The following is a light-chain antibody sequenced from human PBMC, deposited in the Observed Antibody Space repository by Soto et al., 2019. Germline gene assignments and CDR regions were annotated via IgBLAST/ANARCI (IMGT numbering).Light chain of an antibody. V-gene: IGKV1-5*03. Sequence: IQMTQSPSTLSASVGDRVTFTCRASQTISTWLAWYQQKPGEAPKLLIYKASTLEVGVPSRFSASGSGTEFTLTTNTLQPADFATYYCQQYNSYPWTFGQGTKV. CDR3: QQYNSYPWT. CDR1: QTISTW. CDR2: KAS. J-gene: IGKJ1*01.